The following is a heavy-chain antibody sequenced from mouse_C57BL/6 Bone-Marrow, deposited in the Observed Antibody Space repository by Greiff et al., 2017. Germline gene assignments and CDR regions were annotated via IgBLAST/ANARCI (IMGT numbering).Heavy chain of an antibody. CDR1: GFTFTDYY. CDR2: IRNKANGYTT. J-gene: IGHJ2*01. Sequence: EVMLVESGGGLVQPGGSLSLSCAASGFTFTDYYMSWVRQPPGKALEWLGFIRNKANGYTTEYSASVKGRFTISRDNSQSILYLQMNALRAEDSATYYCARYAGRFDYWGQGTTLTVSS. V-gene: IGHV7-3*01. D-gene: IGHD3-3*01. CDR3: ARYAGRFDY.